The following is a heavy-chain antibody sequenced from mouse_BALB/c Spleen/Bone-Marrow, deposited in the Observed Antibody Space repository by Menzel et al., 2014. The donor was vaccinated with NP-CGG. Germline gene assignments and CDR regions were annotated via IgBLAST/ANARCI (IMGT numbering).Heavy chain of an antibody. CDR1: GFDFSRYW. V-gene: IGHV4-1*02. D-gene: IGHD1-1*01. CDR2: INPDSSMI. J-gene: IGHJ1*01. CDR3: ARLNYYGNLFV. Sequence: EVQLQESGGGLVQPGGSLKLSCAASGFDFSRYWMSWVRQAPGKGLEWIGEINPDSSMINYTPSLKDKFIISRDNAKNTLYLQMSKVRSEDTALYYCARLNYYGNLFVWGAGTTVTVSS.